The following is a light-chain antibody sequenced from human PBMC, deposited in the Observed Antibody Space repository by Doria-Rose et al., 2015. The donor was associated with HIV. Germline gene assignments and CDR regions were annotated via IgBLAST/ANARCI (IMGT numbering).Light chain of an antibody. CDR1: RGSIASYY. V-gene: IGLV6-57*01. CDR3: QSYDDNDPVV. Sequence: NFMLTQPHSVSESPGKTVTISCIRGRGSIASYYVQWYQQRPGSSPATVIYEDNQRPSGVPDRFSGSIDSSTNSASLTISGLQTEDEADYYCQSYDDNDPVVFGGGTKLTVL. J-gene: IGLJ2*01. CDR2: EDN.